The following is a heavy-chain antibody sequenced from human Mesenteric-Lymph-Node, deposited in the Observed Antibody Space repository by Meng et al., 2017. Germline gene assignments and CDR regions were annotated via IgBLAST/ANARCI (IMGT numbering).Heavy chain of an antibody. Sequence: GESLKISCAASRFTFSSYEMNWVRQAPGKGLEWVSYISSSSRGSAISYADSVKGRFTISRDNAKNSLYLQMDSLRAEDTAVYYCARQLAAAGFYFDYWGQGTLVTVSS. CDR2: ISSSSRGSAI. V-gene: IGHV3-48*03. D-gene: IGHD6-13*01. CDR3: ARQLAAAGFYFDY. CDR1: RFTFSSYE. J-gene: IGHJ4*02.